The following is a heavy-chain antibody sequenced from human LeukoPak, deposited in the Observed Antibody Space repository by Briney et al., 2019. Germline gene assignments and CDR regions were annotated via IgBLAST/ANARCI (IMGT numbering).Heavy chain of an antibody. D-gene: IGHD2-2*03. CDR2: IADDGSSK. CDR1: GDYW. Sequence: GGSLRLSCAASGDYWMHWVRQGPGKGLEWVAVIADDGSSKFYADSVKGRFTISRDNSKSTLPLQMNSLRPEDTAVYYCARVDDLDAFDIWGQGTLVTVSS. V-gene: IGHV3-30*03. J-gene: IGHJ3*02. CDR3: ARVDDLDAFDI.